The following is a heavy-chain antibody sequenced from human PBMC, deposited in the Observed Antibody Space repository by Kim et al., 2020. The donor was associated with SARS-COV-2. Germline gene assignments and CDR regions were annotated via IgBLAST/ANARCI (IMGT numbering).Heavy chain of an antibody. CDR3: AVDPERWFGELLSPGGDY. Sequence: ASVKVSCKASGYTFTSYTMNWVRQAPGQGLEWMGWINTNTGNPTYAQGFTGRFVFSLDTSVSTAYLQISSLKAEDTAVYYCAVDPERWFGELLSPGGDYWGQGTLVTVSS. CDR1: GYTFTSYT. J-gene: IGHJ4*02. D-gene: IGHD3-10*01. V-gene: IGHV7-4-1*02. CDR2: INTNTGNP.